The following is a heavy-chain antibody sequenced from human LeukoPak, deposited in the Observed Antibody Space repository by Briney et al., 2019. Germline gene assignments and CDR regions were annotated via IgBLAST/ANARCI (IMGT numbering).Heavy chain of an antibody. V-gene: IGHV4-61*01. D-gene: IGHD2-15*01. J-gene: IGHJ5*02. CDR3: ARATLGYCSGGSCYSFDP. Sequence: SETLSLICTVSGGSVSSGSYYWSWIRQPPGKGLEWIGYIYYTGSTNYSPSLQSRVTISADTSKNQFSLNLSSVTAADTAVYYCARATLGYCSGGSCYSFDPWGQGTLVTVSS. CDR2: IYYTGST. CDR1: GGSVSSGSYY.